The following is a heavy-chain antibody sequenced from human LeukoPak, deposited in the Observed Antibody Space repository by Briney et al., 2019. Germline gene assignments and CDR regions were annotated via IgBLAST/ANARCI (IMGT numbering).Heavy chain of an antibody. CDR1: GGSISSYY. Sequence: SETLSLTCTVSGGSISSYYWSWIRQPPGKGLEWIGYIYYSGSTNYNPSLKSRVTISVDTSKNQFSLKLSSVTAADTAVYYCARAPNVLLWFGELSDYYHYMDVWGKGTTVTVSS. D-gene: IGHD3-10*01. CDR3: ARAPNVLLWFGELSDYYHYMDV. CDR2: IYYSGST. J-gene: IGHJ6*03. V-gene: IGHV4-59*01.